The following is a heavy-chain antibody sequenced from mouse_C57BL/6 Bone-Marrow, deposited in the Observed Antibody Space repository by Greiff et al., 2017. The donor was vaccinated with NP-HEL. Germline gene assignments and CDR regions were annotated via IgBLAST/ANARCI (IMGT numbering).Heavy chain of an antibody. D-gene: IGHD1-1*01. Sequence: EVQVVESGGGLVKPGGSLKLSCAASGFTFSDYGMHWVRQAPEKGLEWVAYISSGSSTIYYADTVKGRFTISRDNAKNTLFLQMTSLRSEDTAMYYCARPPTVVGRDYAMDYWGQGTSVTVSS. CDR1: GFTFSDYG. CDR3: ARPPTVVGRDYAMDY. V-gene: IGHV5-17*01. CDR2: ISSGSSTI. J-gene: IGHJ4*01.